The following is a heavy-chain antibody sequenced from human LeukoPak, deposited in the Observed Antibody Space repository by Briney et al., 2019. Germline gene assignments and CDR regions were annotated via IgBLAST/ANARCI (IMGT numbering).Heavy chain of an antibody. V-gene: IGHV4-30-4*01. J-gene: IGHJ5*02. CDR3: ARGRMVRGVIIWFDP. CDR2: IYYSGST. CDR1: GGSISSGDYY. D-gene: IGHD3-10*01. Sequence: SETLSLTCTVSGGSISSGDYYWSWIRQPPRKGLEWIGYIYYSGSTYYNPSPKSRVTISVDTSKNQFSLKLSSVTAADTAVYYCARGRMVRGVIIWFDPWGQGTLVTVSP.